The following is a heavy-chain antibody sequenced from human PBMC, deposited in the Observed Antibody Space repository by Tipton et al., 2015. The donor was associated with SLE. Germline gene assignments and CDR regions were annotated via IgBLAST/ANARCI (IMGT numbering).Heavy chain of an antibody. Sequence: TLSLTCTVSGGSISSYYWSWIRQPPGKGLEWIGYIYYSGSTNYNPSLKSRVTISVDTSKNQFSLKVRSVTAADTAVYYCASRPGPDFYFDFWGQGTLVTVSS. CDR3: ASRPGPDFYFDF. CDR1: GGSISSYY. D-gene: IGHD6-6*01. CDR2: IYYSGST. J-gene: IGHJ4*02. V-gene: IGHV4-59*01.